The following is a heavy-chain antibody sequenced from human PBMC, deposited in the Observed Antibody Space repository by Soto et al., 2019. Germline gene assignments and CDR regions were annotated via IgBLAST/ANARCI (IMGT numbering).Heavy chain of an antibody. D-gene: IGHD1-1*01. J-gene: IGHJ4*02. CDR3: ARTGDGHHDFLDY. Sequence: PGGPLRLSCAASGFTFSSYWMNWVRQAPGKGLEWVANINQDGNEDNLLDPVKGRFTISRDNAKNSLFLQMNSLRVDDTAVYYCARTGDGHHDFLDYWGQGALVTVS. CDR2: INQDGNED. CDR1: GFTFSSYW. V-gene: IGHV3-7*01.